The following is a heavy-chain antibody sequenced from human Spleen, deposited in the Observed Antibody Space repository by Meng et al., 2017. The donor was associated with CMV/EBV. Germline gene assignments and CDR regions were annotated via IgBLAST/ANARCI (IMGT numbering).Heavy chain of an antibody. V-gene: IGHV3-30*02. CDR1: GFMFNNYG. CDR2: IRFDGSVK. CDR3: ARISGLGYCSSTSCYTGSVFDY. D-gene: IGHD2-2*02. Sequence: GGSLRLSCVASGFMFNNYGMQWVRQAPGKGLEWVAFIRFDGSVKYYGDSVKGRFTVSRDDSNNTLYLQMSSLRAEDTAVYYCARISGLGYCSSTSCYTGSVFDYWGQGTLVTVSS. J-gene: IGHJ4*02.